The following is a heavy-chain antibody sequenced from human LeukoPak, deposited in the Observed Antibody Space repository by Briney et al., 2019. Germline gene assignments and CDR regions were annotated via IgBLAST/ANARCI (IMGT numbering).Heavy chain of an antibody. Sequence: GSLRLSCAASGFTFSDYYMSWIRQPPGKGLEWIGYIYYSGSTNYNPSLKSRVTISVDTSKNQFSLKLSSVTAADTAVYYCARNSGMATIKSAFDIWGQGTMVTVSS. CDR3: ARNSGMATIKSAFDI. J-gene: IGHJ3*02. D-gene: IGHD5-24*01. V-gene: IGHV4-59*01. CDR2: IYYSGST. CDR1: GFTFSDYY.